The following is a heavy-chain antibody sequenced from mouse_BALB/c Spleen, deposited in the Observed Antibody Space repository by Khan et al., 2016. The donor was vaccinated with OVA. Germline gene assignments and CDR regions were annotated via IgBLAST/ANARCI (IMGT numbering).Heavy chain of an antibody. CDR1: GYSITSGYG. CDR2: ISYSGST. J-gene: IGHJ2*01. Sequence: EVQLQESGPGLVKPSQSLSLTCTVTGYSITSGYGWNWLRQSPGNKLEWMGYISYSGSTNYNPSLKSRISITRDTSKNQFFLQLNSVTTEDTATYYCARTARIKYWGQGTTLTVSP. D-gene: IGHD1-2*01. V-gene: IGHV3-2*02. CDR3: ARTARIKY.